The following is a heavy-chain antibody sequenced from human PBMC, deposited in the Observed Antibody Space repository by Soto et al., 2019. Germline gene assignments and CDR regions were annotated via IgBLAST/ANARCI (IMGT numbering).Heavy chain of an antibody. J-gene: IGHJ4*02. V-gene: IGHV3-30*18. CDR2: ISYDGSNK. Sequence: GGSLRLSCAASGFTFSSYGMHWVRQAPGKGLEWVAVISYDGSNKYYADSVKGRFTISRDNSKNTLYLQMNSLRAEDTAVYYCAKERGRITMVRGVGRMGGFDYWGQGTLVTVSS. D-gene: IGHD3-10*01. CDR1: GFTFSSYG. CDR3: AKERGRITMVRGVGRMGGFDY.